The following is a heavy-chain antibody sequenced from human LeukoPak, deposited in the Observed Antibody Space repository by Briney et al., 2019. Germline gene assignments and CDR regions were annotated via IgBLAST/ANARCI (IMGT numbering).Heavy chain of an antibody. CDR3: ARDPGACMDV. J-gene: IGHJ6*02. CDR2: ISSSSSYI. CDR1: GFTFSSYS. V-gene: IGHV3-21*01. Sequence: GGSLRLSCAASGFTFSSYSMNWVRQAPRKGLEWVSSISSSSSYIYYADSVKGRFTISRDNAKNSLYLQMNSLRAEDTAVYYCARDPGACMDVWGQGTTVTVSS.